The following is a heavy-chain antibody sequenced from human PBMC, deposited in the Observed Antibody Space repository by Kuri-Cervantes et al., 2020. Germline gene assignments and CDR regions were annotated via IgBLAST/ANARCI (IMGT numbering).Heavy chain of an antibody. V-gene: IGHV3-21*04. Sequence: GGSLRLSCAASGFTFSSYSMNWVRQAPGKGLEWVSSISSSSSYIYYADSVKGRFTISRDNSKNTLYLQMNSLRAEDTAVYYCAKRMTKDIVVVPAAMPVVTYYGMDVWGQGTTVTVSS. J-gene: IGHJ6*02. CDR1: GFTFSSYS. CDR3: AKRMTKDIVVVPAAMPVVTYYGMDV. CDR2: ISSSSSYI. D-gene: IGHD2-2*01.